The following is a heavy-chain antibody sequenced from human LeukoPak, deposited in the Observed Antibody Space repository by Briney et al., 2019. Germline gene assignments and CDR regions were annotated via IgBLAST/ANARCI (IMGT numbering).Heavy chain of an antibody. D-gene: IGHD6-13*01. Sequence: GGSRRLSWAASGFTFSSYSMNWVRQAPGKGLEWVSSISSSSSYIYYADSVKGRFTISRDNSKNTLYLQMNSLRAEDTAVYYCAKDRGAAAGPTYYYYGMDVWGQGTTVTVSS. CDR3: AKDRGAAAGPTYYYYGMDV. J-gene: IGHJ6*02. CDR2: ISSSSSYI. CDR1: GFTFSSYS. V-gene: IGHV3-21*04.